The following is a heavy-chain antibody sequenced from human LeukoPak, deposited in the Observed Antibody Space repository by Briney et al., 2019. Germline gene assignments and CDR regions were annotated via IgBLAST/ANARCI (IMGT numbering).Heavy chain of an antibody. CDR3: ARGGHPSTYENWFDP. CDR1: GYTFTSYY. Sequence: ASVTVSCKASGYTFTSYYMHWVRQAPGQGLEWMGLINPSGGSTSYAQKFQGRVTMTRDTSTSTVYMELSSLRSEDTAVYYCARGGHPSTYENWFDPWGQGTLVTVSS. J-gene: IGHJ5*02. CDR2: INPSGGST. D-gene: IGHD2-2*01. V-gene: IGHV1-46*01.